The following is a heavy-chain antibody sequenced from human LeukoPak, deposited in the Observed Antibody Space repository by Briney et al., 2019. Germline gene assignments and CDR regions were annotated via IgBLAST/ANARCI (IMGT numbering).Heavy chain of an antibody. CDR2: INHSGST. CDR3: ARGRVTSHQTMVRGVIRLNWFDP. Sequence: KPSETLSLTCAVYGGSFSGYYWSWIRQPPGKGLEWIGEINHSGSTNYNPSLKSRVTISVDTSKNQFSLKLSSVTAADTAVYYCARGRVTSHQTMVRGVIRLNWFDPWGQGTLVTVSS. J-gene: IGHJ5*02. CDR1: GGSFSGYY. D-gene: IGHD3-10*01. V-gene: IGHV4-34*01.